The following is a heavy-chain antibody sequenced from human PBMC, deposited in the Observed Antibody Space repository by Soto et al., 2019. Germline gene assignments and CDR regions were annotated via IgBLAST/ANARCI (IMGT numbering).Heavy chain of an antibody. Sequence: QVHLEQSGAEVRKPGTSVKVSCKAYGGSFSTNEIDWVRQAPGQGLEWMGRIVQNVGTADYAQKFQGRLTIIADESTTTVYRDLTRLTSADTAVYFCARARYSSRWGTFDSWGQGTQVAVSS. V-gene: IGHV1-69*01. CDR2: IVQNVGTA. CDR1: GGSFSTNE. J-gene: IGHJ4*02. CDR3: ARARYSSRWGTFDS. D-gene: IGHD6-19*01.